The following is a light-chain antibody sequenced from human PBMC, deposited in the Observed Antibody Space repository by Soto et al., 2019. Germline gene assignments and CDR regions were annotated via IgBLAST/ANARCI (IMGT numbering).Light chain of an antibody. CDR2: DAS. CDR3: TLSAFHSSP. CDR1: QGIRNE. Sequence: SLSPRAGDRVTITRRASQGIRNELGWYQQKPGKAPKLLIYDASTLESGVPSRFSGSRSGREFTLTIISLQADDVIRDCSTLSAFHSSPFAQVTKV. J-gene: IGKJ1*01. V-gene: IGKV1-6*01.